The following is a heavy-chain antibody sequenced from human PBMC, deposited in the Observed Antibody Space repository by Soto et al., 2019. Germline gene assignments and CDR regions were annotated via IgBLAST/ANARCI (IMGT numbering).Heavy chain of an antibody. D-gene: IGHD2-15*01. CDR2: ISYDGSNK. CDR1: GFTFSSYG. J-gene: IGHJ3*02. CDR3: AKERRDGYSPDAFDI. V-gene: IGHV3-30*18. Sequence: GGYLRLSCAASGFTFSSYGMHWVRQAPGKGLEWVAVISYDGSNKYYADSVKGRFTISRDNSKNTLYLQMNSLRAEDTAVYYCAKERRDGYSPDAFDIWGQGTMVTVSS.